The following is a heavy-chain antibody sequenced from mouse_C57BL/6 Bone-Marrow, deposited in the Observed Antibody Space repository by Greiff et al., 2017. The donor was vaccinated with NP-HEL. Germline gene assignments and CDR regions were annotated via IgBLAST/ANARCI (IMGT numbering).Heavy chain of an antibody. CDR2: IYPRSGNT. Sequence: QVQLQQSGAELARPGASVKLSCKASGYTFTSYGISWVKQRPGQGLEWIGDIYPRSGNTYYNDKFKGKATLTADKSSSTAYMELRSLTYEDSAVYFCARYDGSSFDYWGQGTTLTVSS. CDR1: GYTFTSYG. V-gene: IGHV1-81*01. CDR3: ARYDGSSFDY. J-gene: IGHJ2*01. D-gene: IGHD1-1*01.